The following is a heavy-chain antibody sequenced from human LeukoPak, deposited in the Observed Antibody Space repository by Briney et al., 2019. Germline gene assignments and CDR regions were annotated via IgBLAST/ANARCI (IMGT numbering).Heavy chain of an antibody. D-gene: IGHD6-25*01. CDR2: IYYSGST. CDR3: ARGIERVNWFDP. CDR1: GGSISSGGYY. Sequence: SEALSLTCTVSGGSISSGGYYWSWIRQHPGKGLEWIGYIYYSGSTYYNPSLKSRVTISVDTSKNQFSLKLSSVTAADTAVYYCARGIERVNWFDPWGQGTLVTVSS. J-gene: IGHJ5*02. V-gene: IGHV4-31*03.